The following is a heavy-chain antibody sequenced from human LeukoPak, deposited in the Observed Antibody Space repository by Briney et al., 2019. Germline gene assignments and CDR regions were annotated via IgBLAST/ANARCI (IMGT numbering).Heavy chain of an antibody. CDR2: INHSGST. D-gene: IGHD2-2*01. J-gene: IGHJ5*02. Sequence: SETLSLTCAVYGGSFSGYYWSWIRQPPGKGLEWIGEINHSGSTNYNPSLKSRVTISVDTSKNQFSLKLSSVTAADTAVYYCARGDIVVVPAARRYKNWFDPWGQGTLVTVSS. CDR1: GGSFSGYY. CDR3: ARGDIVVVPAARRYKNWFDP. V-gene: IGHV4-34*01.